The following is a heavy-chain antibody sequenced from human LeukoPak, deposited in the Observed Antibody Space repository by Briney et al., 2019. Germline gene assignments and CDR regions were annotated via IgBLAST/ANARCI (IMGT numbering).Heavy chain of an antibody. D-gene: IGHD6-13*01. CDR2: TYYRSKWYN. J-gene: IGHJ6*02. V-gene: IGHV6-1*01. Sequence: SQTLSLTCAISGDSVSSDSAAWNWIRQSPSRGLEWLGRTYYRSKWYNDYAVSVKSRITIKSDTSKNQFSLQLESVTPEDTAVYYCARTQIDSSSWYDDAFDVWGQGTTVTVSS. CDR3: ARTQIDSSSWYDDAFDV. CDR1: GDSVSSDSAA.